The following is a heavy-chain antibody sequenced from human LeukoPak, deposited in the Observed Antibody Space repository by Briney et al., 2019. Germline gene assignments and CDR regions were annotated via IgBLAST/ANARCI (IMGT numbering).Heavy chain of an antibody. Sequence: GGSLRLSCAASGFTFSSYSMNWVRQAPGKGLEWVSSISSSSSYIYYADSVKGRFTISRDNSKNSLYLQMNSLRAEDTAVYYCAGGEGPYSSSYNFDYWGQGTLVTVSS. CDR2: ISSSSSYI. D-gene: IGHD6-6*01. J-gene: IGHJ4*02. V-gene: IGHV3-21*01. CDR3: AGGEGPYSSSYNFDY. CDR1: GFTFSSYS.